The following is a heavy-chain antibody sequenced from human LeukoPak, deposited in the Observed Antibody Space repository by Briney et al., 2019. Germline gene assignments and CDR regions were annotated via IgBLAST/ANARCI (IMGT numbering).Heavy chain of an antibody. D-gene: IGHD3-9*01. J-gene: IGHJ4*02. CDR1: GYTFTSYG. Sequence: ASAKVSCKASGYTFTSYGISWVRQAPGQGLEWMGWISAYNGNTNYAQKLQGRVTMTTDTSTSTAYMELRSLRSDDTAVYYCAREKLKLILTGGGAFDYWGQGTLVTVSS. V-gene: IGHV1-18*01. CDR3: AREKLKLILTGGGAFDY. CDR2: ISAYNGNT.